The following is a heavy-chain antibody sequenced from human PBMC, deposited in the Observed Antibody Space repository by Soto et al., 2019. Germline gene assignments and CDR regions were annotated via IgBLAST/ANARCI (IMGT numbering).Heavy chain of an antibody. Sequence: PGXSRRFTIGPSGVTFSSYAVSWVRQAPGKGLEFVSAISGSGGSTYYADSVKGRFTISRDNSKNTLYLQMNSLRAEDTAVYYCAKDTPYAAIGRGVGVFDYWGQGTLVTVS. CDR1: GVTFSSYA. D-gene: IGHD1-26*01. CDR2: ISGSGGST. V-gene: IGHV3-23*01. J-gene: IGHJ4*02. CDR3: AKDTPYAAIGRGVGVFDY.